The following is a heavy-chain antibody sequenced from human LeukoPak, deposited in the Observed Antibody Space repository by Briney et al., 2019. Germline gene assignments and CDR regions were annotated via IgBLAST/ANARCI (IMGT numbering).Heavy chain of an antibody. CDR3: ARGRWRA. CDR2: IFPSGGEI. Sequence: GGSLRLSCAASRFTFSTFAMIWVRQPPGKGLEWVSSIFPSGGEIHYADSVRGRFTISRDNSKSTLSLQMNSLRAEDTAVYYCARGRWRAWGQGTLVTVSS. CDR1: RFTFSTFA. J-gene: IGHJ5*02. D-gene: IGHD5-24*01. V-gene: IGHV3-23*01.